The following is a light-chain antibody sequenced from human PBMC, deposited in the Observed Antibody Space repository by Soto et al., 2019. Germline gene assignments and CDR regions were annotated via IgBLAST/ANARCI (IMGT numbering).Light chain of an antibody. CDR3: QQYGSSPLT. V-gene: IGKV3-20*01. CDR1: QSVSSD. J-gene: IGKJ1*01. CDR2: DAS. Sequence: EIVMTQSPATLSVSLGERATLSCRASQSVSSDVAWYQQKPGQAPRLLIYDASNRATGVPDRFSGSGSGTDFTLTISRLEPEDFSVYYCQQYGSSPLTFGQGTKVDIK.